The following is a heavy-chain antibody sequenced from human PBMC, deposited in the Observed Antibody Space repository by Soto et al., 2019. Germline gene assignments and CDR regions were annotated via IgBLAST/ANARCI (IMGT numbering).Heavy chain of an antibody. D-gene: IGHD4-17*01. J-gene: IGHJ4*02. Sequence: SETLSLTCIVSGGSMRSYYWSWIRQPPGKGLEWIGYIYYSGSTNYNPSLKSRVTISVDTSKNQFSLKLNSVTAADTAVYYCARTAPSTVTLDCWGQGTLVTVSS. CDR2: IYYSGST. V-gene: IGHV4-59*01. CDR1: GGSMRSYY. CDR3: ARTAPSTVTLDC.